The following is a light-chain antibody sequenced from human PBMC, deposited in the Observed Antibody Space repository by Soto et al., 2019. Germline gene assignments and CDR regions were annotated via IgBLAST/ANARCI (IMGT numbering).Light chain of an antibody. V-gene: IGKV3-20*01. CDR2: DAS. CDR3: QQYGNSPIT. Sequence: EIVLTQTPGTLSLSPGERFILSCMASQSVSSGYVAWYQQKPGQAPSLLIYDASSRATGITDRFSGSGSGTGFTLTISRLEPEDFAVYYCQQYGNSPITVGQGTRLDIK. J-gene: IGKJ5*01. CDR1: QSVSSGY.